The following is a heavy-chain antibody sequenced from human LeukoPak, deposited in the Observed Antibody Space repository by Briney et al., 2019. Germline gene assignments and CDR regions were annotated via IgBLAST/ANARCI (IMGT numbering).Heavy chain of an antibody. CDR1: GFTFSSYW. Sequence: GGSLRLSCAASGFTFSSYWMSWVRQTPGKGLEWMGIIYPGDSDTRYSPSFQGQVTISADKSISTAYLQWSSLKASDTAMYYCARPKSPHYDILTGYDQPDDAFDIWGQGTMVTVSS. CDR3: ARPKSPHYDILTGYDQPDDAFDI. V-gene: IGHV5-51*01. CDR2: IYPGDSDT. J-gene: IGHJ3*02. D-gene: IGHD3-9*01.